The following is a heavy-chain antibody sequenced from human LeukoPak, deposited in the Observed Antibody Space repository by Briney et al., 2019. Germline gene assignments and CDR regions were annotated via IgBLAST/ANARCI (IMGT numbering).Heavy chain of an antibody. V-gene: IGHV3-21*01. J-gene: IGHJ5*02. CDR1: GFTFSSYS. CDR2: ISSSSSYI. Sequence: GGSLRLSCAASGFTFSSYSMNWVRQAPGKGLEWVSSISSSSSYIYYADSVKGRFTISRDNAKNSLYLQMNSLRAEYTAVYYCARVGYSGPLNWFDPWGQGTLVTVSS. CDR3: ARVGYSGPLNWFDP. D-gene: IGHD5-12*01.